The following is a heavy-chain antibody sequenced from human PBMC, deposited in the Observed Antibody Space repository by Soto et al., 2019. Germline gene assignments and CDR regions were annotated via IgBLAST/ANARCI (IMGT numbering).Heavy chain of an antibody. J-gene: IGHJ6*02. CDR2: IIPIFGTE. Sequence: QVQLVQSGAEVTKPGSSVRVSCKASGGTFSSYAISWVRQAPGQGLEWMGGIIPIFGTENYAQKFQGRVTITADESTSTAYMELSSLRSEDTAVYYCARDRIAGSKYYYGMDVWGQRTTVTVSS. D-gene: IGHD6-13*01. CDR1: GGTFSSYA. CDR3: ARDRIAGSKYYYGMDV. V-gene: IGHV1-69*01.